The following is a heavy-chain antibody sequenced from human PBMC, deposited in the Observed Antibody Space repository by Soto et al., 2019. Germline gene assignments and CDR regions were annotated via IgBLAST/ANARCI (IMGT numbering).Heavy chain of an antibody. J-gene: IGHJ3*02. CDR2: ISKDGSQR. CDR3: ARYVAPGSSYLYVGAFDI. CDR1: EFAFSSYW. D-gene: IGHD3-10*01. V-gene: IGHV3-7*05. Sequence: EVQLVESGGGLVQPGGSLTLSCAASEFAFSSYWMTWVRQAPGKGLEWVANISKDGSQRSYVDSVRGRLTIARDNSKNSLYLQMNSVGAEDTALYSCARYVAPGSSYLYVGAFDIWGQGTMVTVSS.